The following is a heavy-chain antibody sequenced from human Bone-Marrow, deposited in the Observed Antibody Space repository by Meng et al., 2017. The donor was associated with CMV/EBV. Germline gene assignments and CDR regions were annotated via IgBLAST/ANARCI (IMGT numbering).Heavy chain of an antibody. CDR3: ARTPWAARPPGPYYGMDV. J-gene: IGHJ6*02. D-gene: IGHD6-6*01. Sequence: GESLKISCAASGFTFDDYAMHWVRQAPGKGLEWVSLISWDGGSTYYADSVKGRFTISRDNSKNSLYLQMNSLRAEDTALYYCARTPWAARPPGPYYGMDVWGQGTTVTVSS. V-gene: IGHV3-43D*03. CDR2: ISWDGGST. CDR1: GFTFDDYA.